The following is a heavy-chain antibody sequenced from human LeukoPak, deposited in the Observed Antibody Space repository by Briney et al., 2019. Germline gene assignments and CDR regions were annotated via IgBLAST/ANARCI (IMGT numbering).Heavy chain of an antibody. CDR2: INYSGNT. D-gene: IGHD7-27*01. V-gene: IGHV4-39*01. Sequence: PSETLSLTCVVSGDSIISYSYYWGRIRQTPGKGLEWMGSINYSGNTFYNPSLKSRIALSVDASKNQFSLNLKSVTAADTAVYYCARHWAFWGQGKLVAVSS. CDR1: GDSIISYSYY. CDR3: ARHWAF. J-gene: IGHJ3*01.